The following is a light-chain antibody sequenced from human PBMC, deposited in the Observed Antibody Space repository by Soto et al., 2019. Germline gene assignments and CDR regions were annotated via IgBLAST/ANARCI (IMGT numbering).Light chain of an antibody. CDR1: SSDVGGYNF. J-gene: IGLJ3*02. Sequence: QSALTQPRSVSGSPGQSVTISCTGTSSDVGGYNFVSWYQQYPGKAPKLIIYDVTKRPSGVPSRFSGSKSGNTASLTISGLLTAGEADYYCTSYAGTYTLWVFGGGTKVTVL. CDR2: DVT. CDR3: TSYAGTYTLWV. V-gene: IGLV2-11*01.